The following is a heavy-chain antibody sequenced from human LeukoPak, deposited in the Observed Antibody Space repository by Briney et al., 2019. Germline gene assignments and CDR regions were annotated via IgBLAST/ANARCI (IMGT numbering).Heavy chain of an antibody. J-gene: IGHJ4*02. CDR3: ARSGGYYYDSRYYFDY. V-gene: IGHV4-39*01. D-gene: IGHD3-22*01. CDR1: GGSISSTSNF. CDR2: IYYSGST. Sequence: SETLSLTCTVSGGSISSTSNFWGWIRQPPGKGLEWIGNIYYSGSTYYNPSLKSRVTVSVDTSKNQFSLRLSSVTAADSAVYYCARSGGYYYDSRYYFDYWGQGTLVTVSS.